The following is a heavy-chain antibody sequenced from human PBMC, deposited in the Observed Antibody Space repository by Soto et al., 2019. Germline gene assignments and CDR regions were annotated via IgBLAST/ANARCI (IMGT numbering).Heavy chain of an antibody. CDR3: ARWYNSSSPSNDYYSYCMDV. Sequence: ASVKVSCKASGGTFSNYAISWVRQAPGQGLEWMGGIIPIFGTANYAQKFQGRVTITADESTSTAYMELSSLRSEDTAVYYCARWYNSSSPSNDYYSYCMDVWVQISTVT. D-gene: IGHD1-20*01. CDR2: IIPIFGTA. J-gene: IGHJ6*02. CDR1: GGTFSNYA. V-gene: IGHV1-69*13.